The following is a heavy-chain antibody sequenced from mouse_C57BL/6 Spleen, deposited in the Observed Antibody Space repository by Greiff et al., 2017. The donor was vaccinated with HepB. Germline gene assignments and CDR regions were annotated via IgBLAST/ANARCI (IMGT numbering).Heavy chain of an antibody. D-gene: IGHD2-1*01. V-gene: IGHV1-18*01. CDR2: INPNNGGT. J-gene: IGHJ4*01. CDR3: ARSAIYYGNFAMDY. Sequence: VQLQQSGPELVKPGASVKIPCKASGYTFTDYNMDWVKQSHGKSLEWIGDINPNNGGTIYNQKFKGKATLTVDKSSSTAYMELRSLTSEDTAVYYCARSAIYYGNFAMDYWGQGTSVTVSS. CDR1: GYTFTDYN.